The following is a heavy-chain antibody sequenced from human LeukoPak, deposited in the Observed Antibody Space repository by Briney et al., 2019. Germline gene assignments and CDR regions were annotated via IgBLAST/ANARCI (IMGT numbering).Heavy chain of an antibody. CDR2: ISSSSSYI. CDR1: GFTFSSYS. CDR3: ARLYYDFWSGEVLYYMDV. Sequence: GGSLRLSCAASGFTFSSYSMNWVRQAPGKGLEWVSSISSSSSYIYYADSVKGRFTISRDNAKNSLYLQMNSLRAEDTAVYYCARLYYDFWSGEVLYYMDVWGKGTTVTVSS. V-gene: IGHV3-21*01. D-gene: IGHD3-3*01. J-gene: IGHJ6*03.